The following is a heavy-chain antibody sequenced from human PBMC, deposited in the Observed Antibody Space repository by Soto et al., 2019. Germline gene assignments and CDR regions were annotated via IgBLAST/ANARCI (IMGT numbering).Heavy chain of an antibody. V-gene: IGHV3-30*03. D-gene: IGHD6-19*01. CDR1: GFAFTNYG. Sequence: QVQVVESGGGVVQPGTSLRLSCAASGFAFTNYGIHWVRPAPGKGLEWVAHISNDGSKKFYGDSVKGRFTISRDNSENTVYLQMTSLRPDDTAVFYCARDVAMPTGLGLGYWGQGTLVTVSS. J-gene: IGHJ4*02. CDR3: ARDVAMPTGLGLGY. CDR2: ISNDGSKK.